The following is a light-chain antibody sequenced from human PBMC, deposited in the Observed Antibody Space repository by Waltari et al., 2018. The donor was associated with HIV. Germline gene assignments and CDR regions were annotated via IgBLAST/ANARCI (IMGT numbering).Light chain of an antibody. V-gene: IGLV1-44*01. J-gene: IGLJ2*01. CDR1: SSNIGSNT. CDR2: SNK. Sequence: QSVLTQPPSASGTPGQRVTISCSGSSSNIGSNTVNWYQQLPGTAPKLLIYSNKQRPSGVPDRFSGSKSGTSASLAISGLQSEDEADYYCAAWDDSLNGVVFGGRTKLTVL. CDR3: AAWDDSLNGVV.